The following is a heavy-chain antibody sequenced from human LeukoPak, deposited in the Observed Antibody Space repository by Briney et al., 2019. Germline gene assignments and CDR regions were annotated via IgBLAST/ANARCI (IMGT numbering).Heavy chain of an antibody. CDR1: GYTFTSYY. Sequence: ASVKVSCKASGYTFTSYYMHWVRQAPGQGLEWMGIINPSGGSTSYAQKFQGRVTMTRDTSTSTVYMELSSLGSEDTAVYYCARDRIQLDRYYYYGMDVWGQGTTVTVSS. V-gene: IGHV1-46*01. D-gene: IGHD5-18*01. J-gene: IGHJ6*02. CDR3: ARDRIQLDRYYYYGMDV. CDR2: INPSGGST.